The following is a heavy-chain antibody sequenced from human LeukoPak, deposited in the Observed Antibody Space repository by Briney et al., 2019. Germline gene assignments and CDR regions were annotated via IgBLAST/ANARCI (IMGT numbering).Heavy chain of an antibody. D-gene: IGHD2-2*01. Sequence: PGGSLRLSCSASGFMFMSYGMDWVRQAPGKGPESVSGITSNGGSTYYADSVKGRFTISRDNSKNMLHLQMTSLRPEDTAMYYCVKVCSTTSCYDPIWGLGTMVTVSS. CDR3: VKVCSTTSCYDPI. V-gene: IGHV3-64D*09. J-gene: IGHJ3*02. CDR2: ITSNGGST. CDR1: GFMFMSYG.